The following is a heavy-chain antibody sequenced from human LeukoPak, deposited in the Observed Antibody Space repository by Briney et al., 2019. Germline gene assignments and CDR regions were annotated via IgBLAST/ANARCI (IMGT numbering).Heavy chain of an antibody. Sequence: SETLSLTCAVYGGSFSGYYWSWIRQPPGKGLKWIGEINHSGSTNYNPSLKSRVTISVDTSKNQFSLKLSSVTAADTAVYYCARSPREAPVDYYDSSGPLTTYYFDYWGQGTLVTVSS. CDR1: GGSFSGYY. D-gene: IGHD3-22*01. CDR2: INHSGST. J-gene: IGHJ4*02. CDR3: ARSPREAPVDYYDSSGPLTTYYFDY. V-gene: IGHV4-34*01.